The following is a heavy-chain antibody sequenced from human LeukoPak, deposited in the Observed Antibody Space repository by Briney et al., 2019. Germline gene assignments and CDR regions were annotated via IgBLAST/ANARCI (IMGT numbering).Heavy chain of an antibody. D-gene: IGHD6-19*01. V-gene: IGHV3-23*01. CDR3: AKNPNRSGWYQDY. J-gene: IGHJ4*02. Sequence: GGSLRLPCVAWEFTFSTYYMPWARQAPERALGWVSAISSSGDSTYYADSVEGRFTTSKDHSKNTLYLQINSLTAEDTAVYYCAKNPNRSGWYQDYCGQGTLVTVSS. CDR1: EFTFSTYY. CDR2: ISSSGDST.